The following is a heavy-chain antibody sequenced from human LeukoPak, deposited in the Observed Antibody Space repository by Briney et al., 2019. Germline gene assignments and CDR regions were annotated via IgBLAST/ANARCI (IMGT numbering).Heavy chain of an antibody. CDR1: GFTFSSYG. Sequence: GGSLRLSCAASGFTFSSYGMSWVRQAPGKGLEWVSAISGSGGSTYYADSVKGRFTISRDNSKNTLYLQMNSLRAEDAAVYYCAKAPVTSCRGAFCYPFDYWGQGTLVTVSS. D-gene: IGHD2-15*01. CDR3: AKAPVTSCRGAFCYPFDY. J-gene: IGHJ4*02. CDR2: ISGSGGST. V-gene: IGHV3-23*01.